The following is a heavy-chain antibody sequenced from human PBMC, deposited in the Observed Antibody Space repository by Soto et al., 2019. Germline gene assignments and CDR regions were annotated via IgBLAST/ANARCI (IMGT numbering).Heavy chain of an antibody. CDR3: ASGGFSKYDY. V-gene: IGHV1-18*01. Sequence: QVQLVQSGAEVKKPGASVKVSCKASGYTFSYYGISWVRQAPGQGLEWMGWISTSNGHTNYAQKVQGRVTMSTDTSTNTAYMELRSLRSDDTAVYYCASGGFSKYDYWGQGTAVTVSS. J-gene: IGHJ4*02. CDR1: GYTFSYYG. CDR2: ISTSNGHT. D-gene: IGHD4-4*01.